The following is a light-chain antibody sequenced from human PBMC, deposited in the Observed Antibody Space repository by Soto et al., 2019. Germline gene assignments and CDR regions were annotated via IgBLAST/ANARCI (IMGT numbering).Light chain of an antibody. CDR1: QSVLYSSNNKNY. CDR3: QQYYSSPRA. Sequence: DIVMTQSPDSLAVSLGERATINCKSSQSVLYSSNNKNYLAWYQQKAGQPPKVLIYWASTRESGVPDRFSGSGSGTDFTLTISSLQAEDVAVYYCQQYYSSPRAFGQGTKVEIK. V-gene: IGKV4-1*01. CDR2: WAS. J-gene: IGKJ1*01.